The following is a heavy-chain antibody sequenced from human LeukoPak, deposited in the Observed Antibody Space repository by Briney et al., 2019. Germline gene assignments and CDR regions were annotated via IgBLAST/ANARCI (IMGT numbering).Heavy chain of an antibody. J-gene: IGHJ4*02. CDR1: GFTFSNYW. CDR2: IWYDESKK. Sequence: GGSLRLSCAASGFTFSNYWMHWVRQAPGKGLEWVAVIWYDESKKYYADSVKGRFTISRDNSKNTLYLQMNSLRAEDTAVYYCARGQQLIKTDWGQGTLVTVSS. CDR3: ARGQQLIKTD. D-gene: IGHD6-13*01. V-gene: IGHV3-33*08.